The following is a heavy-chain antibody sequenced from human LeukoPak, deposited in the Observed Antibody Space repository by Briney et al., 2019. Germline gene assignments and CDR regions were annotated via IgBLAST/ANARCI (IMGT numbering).Heavy chain of an antibody. CDR2: VHHTGSA. CDR1: GISLSTYY. D-gene: IGHD4/OR15-4a*01. CDR3: ARDSWDYIAMDV. Sequence: SETLSLTCTVSGISLSTYYWSWVRQPPGKGLEWIGYVHHTGSADYNPSLKSRVTISLDMSKSQFSLKLTSATAADTAVYYCARDSWDYIAMDVWGPGTTATVSS. V-gene: IGHV4-59*01. J-gene: IGHJ6*02.